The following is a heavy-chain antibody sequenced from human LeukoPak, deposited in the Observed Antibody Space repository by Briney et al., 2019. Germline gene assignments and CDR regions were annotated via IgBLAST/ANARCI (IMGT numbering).Heavy chain of an antibody. CDR3: ARDYYDSSENAFDI. Sequence: PSETLSLTCTVSGGSISSYYWSWIRQPPGKGLEWIGYIYYSGSTNYNPSLKGRVTISVDTSKNQFSLKLSSVTAADTAVYYCARDYYDSSENAFDIWGQGTMVTASS. V-gene: IGHV4-59*01. CDR2: IYYSGST. CDR1: GGSISSYY. J-gene: IGHJ3*02. D-gene: IGHD3-22*01.